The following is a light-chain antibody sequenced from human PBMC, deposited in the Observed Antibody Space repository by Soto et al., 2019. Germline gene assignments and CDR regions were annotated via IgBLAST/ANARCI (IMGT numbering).Light chain of an antibody. CDR1: SSNIGAGYD. V-gene: IGLV1-40*01. CDR3: QSYDSSLSGVV. CDR2: GNS. Sequence: QSVLTQPPSVSGAQGQRVTISCTGSSSNIGAGYDVHWYQQLPGTAPKLLIYGNSNRPSGVPDRFSGSKSGTSASLAITGLQAEDEADYYCQSYDSSLSGVVFGGGTKLPVL. J-gene: IGLJ2*01.